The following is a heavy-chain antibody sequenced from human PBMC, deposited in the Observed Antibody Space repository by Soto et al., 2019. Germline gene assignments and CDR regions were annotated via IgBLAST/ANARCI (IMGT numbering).Heavy chain of an antibody. CDR2: ISYDGSNK. V-gene: IGHV3-30*18. CDR3: AKEVAVAGTLDY. J-gene: IGHJ4*02. Sequence: ESGGGVVQPGRSLRLSCAASGFTFSSYGMHWVRQAPGKGLEWVAVISYDGSNKYYADSVKGRFTISRDNSKNTLYLQMNSLRAEDTAVYYCAKEVAVAGTLDYWGQGTLVTVSS. CDR1: GFTFSSYG. D-gene: IGHD6-19*01.